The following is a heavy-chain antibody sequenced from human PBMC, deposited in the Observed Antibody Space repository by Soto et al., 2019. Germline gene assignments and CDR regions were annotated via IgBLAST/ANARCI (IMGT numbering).Heavy chain of an antibody. J-gene: IGHJ6*02. D-gene: IGHD2-2*01. CDR1: GYTFTSYA. Sequence: ASVKVSCKASGYTFTSYAMHWVRQAPGQRLEWMGWINAGNGNTKYSQKFQGRVTITRDTSASTAYMELSSLRSEDTAVYYCASPTPLGYCSSTSCYPYYYYGMAVWGQGTTVTVSS. CDR3: ASPTPLGYCSSTSCYPYYYYGMAV. V-gene: IGHV1-3*01. CDR2: INAGNGNT.